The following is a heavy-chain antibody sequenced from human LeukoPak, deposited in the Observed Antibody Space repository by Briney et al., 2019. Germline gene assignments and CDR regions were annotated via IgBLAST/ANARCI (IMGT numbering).Heavy chain of an antibody. V-gene: IGHV1-2*02. CDR1: GYTFTGYY. Sequence: ASVKVSCKASGYTFTGYYMHWVRQAPGQGLEWMGWINPSSGGTSYAQKFQGRVTMTRDTSISTAYMELSRLRSDDTAVYYCARGGGSGSYYYFDYWGQGTLVTVSS. CDR2: INPSSGGT. D-gene: IGHD3-10*01. CDR3: ARGGGSGSYYYFDY. J-gene: IGHJ4*02.